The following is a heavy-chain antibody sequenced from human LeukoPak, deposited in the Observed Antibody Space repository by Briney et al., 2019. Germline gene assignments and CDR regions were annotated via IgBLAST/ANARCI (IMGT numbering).Heavy chain of an antibody. V-gene: IGHV3-74*01. D-gene: IGHD2-21*02. Sequence: GGSLRLSCAASGFTFSGYWMNWVRQAPGKGLVWVSHINSDGSRKSYVDSVKGRFTISRDNAKNTLYLQMNSLRAEDTAVYFCARDLTSLDYWGQGTLVTVSS. CDR3: ARDLTSLDY. CDR2: INSDGSRK. J-gene: IGHJ4*02. CDR1: GFTFSGYW.